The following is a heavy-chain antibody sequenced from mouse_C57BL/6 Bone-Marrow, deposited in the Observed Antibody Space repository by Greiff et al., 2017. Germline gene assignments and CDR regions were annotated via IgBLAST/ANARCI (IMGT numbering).Heavy chain of an antibody. J-gene: IGHJ3*01. CDR2: INPGSGGT. V-gene: IGHV1-54*01. Sequence: VQLQQSGAELVRPGTSVKVSCKASGYAFTNYLIEWAKQRPGQGLEWIGVINPGSGGTNYNEKFKGKATLTADKSSSTAYMQLSSLTSEDSAVYFCARFGFAYWGQGTLVTVSA. CDR3: ARFGFAY. CDR1: GYAFTNYL.